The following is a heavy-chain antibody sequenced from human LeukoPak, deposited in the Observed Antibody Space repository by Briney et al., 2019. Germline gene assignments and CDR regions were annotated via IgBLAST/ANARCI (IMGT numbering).Heavy chain of an antibody. V-gene: IGHV1-69*05. D-gene: IGHD3-22*01. Sequence: SVKVSCKASGGTCSSYAISWVRQAPGQGLEWMGRIIPIFGTANYAQKFQGRVTITTDESTSTAYMELSSLRSEDTAVYYCASFGKPYNLYYYDSSGYLNYWGQGTLVTVSS. J-gene: IGHJ4*02. CDR1: GGTCSSYA. CDR3: ASFGKPYNLYYYDSSGYLNY. CDR2: IIPIFGTA.